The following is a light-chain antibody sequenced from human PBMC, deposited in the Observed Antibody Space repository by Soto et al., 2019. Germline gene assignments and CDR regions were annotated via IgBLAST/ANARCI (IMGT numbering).Light chain of an antibody. CDR1: QSIDTA. J-gene: IGKJ2*01. CDR2: RAS. V-gene: IGKV1-5*03. Sequence: DIQMTQSPSTLSASVGDRVTITCRASQSIDTALAWYQQKPGKAPNLLIYRASNLESGVPSRFSGSGSGTEFTLAISSLQPDDFATYYCKQYGIFLPFGQGPKLEIK. CDR3: KQYGIFLP.